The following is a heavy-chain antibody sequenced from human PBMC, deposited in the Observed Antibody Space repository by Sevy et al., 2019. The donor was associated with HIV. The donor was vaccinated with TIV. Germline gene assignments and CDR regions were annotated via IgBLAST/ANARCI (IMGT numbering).Heavy chain of an antibody. CDR1: GYSFTSYW. V-gene: IGHV5-51*01. CDR3: ARCGLLRYFDWLSPALYAFDI. Sequence: GESLKISCKGSGYSFTSYWIGWVRQMPGKGLEWMGIIYPGDSDTRYSPSFQGQVTISADKSISTAYLQWSSLKASDTAMYYCARCGLLRYFDWLSPALYAFDIWGQGTMVTVSS. D-gene: IGHD3-9*01. CDR2: IYPGDSDT. J-gene: IGHJ3*02.